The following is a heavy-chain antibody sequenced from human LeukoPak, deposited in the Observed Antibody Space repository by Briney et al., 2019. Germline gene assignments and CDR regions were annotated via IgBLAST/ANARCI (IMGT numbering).Heavy chain of an antibody. CDR3: ARGLRQLVRSWHY. CDR1: GGSFSGYY. J-gene: IGHJ4*02. V-gene: IGHV4-34*01. D-gene: IGHD6-6*01. CDR2: INHRGST. Sequence: KSSETLSLTCAVYGGSFSGYYWSWIRQPPGKGLEWIGEINHRGSTNYNPSLKSRVTISVDTSKNQFSLKLSSVTVADTAVYYCARGLRQLVRSWHYWGQGTLVTVPS.